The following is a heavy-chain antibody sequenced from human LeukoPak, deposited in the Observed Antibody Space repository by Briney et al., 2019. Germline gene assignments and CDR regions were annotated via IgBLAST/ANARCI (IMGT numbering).Heavy chain of an antibody. CDR1: GGSLSRHY. D-gene: IGHD6-6*01. CDR3: ARGFRGSSDAFDI. CDR2: AYDSGYT. Sequence: PSETLSLTCSVSGGSLSRHYWSWIRQPPGKGLEWVVYAYDSGYTSFHPSLNSRVAISEDTSRNQFSLSLRSVTAADTALYYCARGFRGSSDAFDIWGQGTVVTVSS. J-gene: IGHJ3*02. V-gene: IGHV4-59*11.